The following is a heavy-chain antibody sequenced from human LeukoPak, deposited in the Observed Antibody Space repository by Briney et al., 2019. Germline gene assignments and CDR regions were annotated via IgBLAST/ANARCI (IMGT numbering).Heavy chain of an antibody. V-gene: IGHV3-7*01. CDR3: GASMDV. Sequence: GGSLRLSCAASGFTFSSYWMSWVRQAPGKGLEWVANINQDGSAKYYVDSVKGRFTISRDNAKNSLELQMNSLRAEDTAVYYCGASMDVWGQGTTATVSS. CDR1: GFTFSSYW. CDR2: INQDGSAK. J-gene: IGHJ6*02. D-gene: IGHD3-10*01.